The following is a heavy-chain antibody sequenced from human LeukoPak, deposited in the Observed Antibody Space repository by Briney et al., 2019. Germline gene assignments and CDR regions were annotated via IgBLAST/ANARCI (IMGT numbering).Heavy chain of an antibody. J-gene: IGHJ4*02. D-gene: IGHD3-10*01. CDR1: GFSVTTYA. CDR3: AKVKFGGNYYGSGSYFDY. V-gene: IGHV3-23*01. CDR2: ISDRGDRT. Sequence: PGGSLRLSCAASGFSVTTYATGWVRQAPGKGLEWVSVISDRGDRTHYADSVKGRFTVSRDSSKNILYLQMNSLRGEDTAVYYCAKVKFGGNYYGSGSYFDYWGQGTLVTVSS.